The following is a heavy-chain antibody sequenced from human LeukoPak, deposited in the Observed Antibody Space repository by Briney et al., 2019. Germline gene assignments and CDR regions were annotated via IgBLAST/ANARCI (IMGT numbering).Heavy chain of an antibody. V-gene: IGHV1-18*01. Sequence: ASVKVSCKASGYTFTSYGISWVRQAPGQGLEWMGWISAYNGNTNYAQKLQGRVTMTTDTSTSTAYMELRGLRSDDTAVYYCARVVMITFGGVIAKDYRGQGTLVTVSS. CDR2: ISAYNGNT. J-gene: IGHJ4*02. CDR1: GYTFTSYG. D-gene: IGHD3-16*02. CDR3: ARVVMITFGGVIAKDY.